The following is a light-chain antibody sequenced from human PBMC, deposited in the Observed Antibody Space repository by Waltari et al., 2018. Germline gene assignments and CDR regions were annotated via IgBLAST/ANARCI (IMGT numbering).Light chain of an antibody. CDR1: SSDVGTYNY. J-gene: IGLJ3*02. Sequence: QSALTQPASVSGSPGQSITISCPGTSSDVGTYNYVSWYQQYPGNVPKLMFYEGTNRASGVSNRFSGSKSGNTASLTSSGLQAEDEADYYCSSFTSSGTIVFGGGTKLTVL. CDR3: SSFTSSGTIV. CDR2: EGT. V-gene: IGLV2-14*01.